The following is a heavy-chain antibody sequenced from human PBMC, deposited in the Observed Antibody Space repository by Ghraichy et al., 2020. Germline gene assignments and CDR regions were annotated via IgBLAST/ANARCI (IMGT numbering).Heavy chain of an antibody. D-gene: IGHD5-18*01. Sequence: GESLNISCAASGFTFSSYAMSWVRQAPGKGLEWVSAISGSGGSTYYADSVKGRFTISRDNSKNTLYLQMNSLRAEDTAVYYCPKTHLGGTAMVPYWGQGTLVTVSS. CDR3: PKTHLGGTAMVPY. CDR1: GFTFSSYA. J-gene: IGHJ4*02. CDR2: ISGSGGST. V-gene: IGHV3-23*01.